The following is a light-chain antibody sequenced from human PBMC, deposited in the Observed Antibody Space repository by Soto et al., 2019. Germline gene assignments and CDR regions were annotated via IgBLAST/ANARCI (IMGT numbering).Light chain of an antibody. J-gene: IGKJ4*01. CDR3: QHLSSYPLT. Sequence: DIQLTQAPSFLSASVGDRVTITCRASQGISRYLAWYQQKPGNAPKLLIYAASTLQGGVPSRFSGSGSGTEFTLPFSSLQPEDSATYYCQHLSSYPLTFGGGTKVEIK. CDR1: QGISRY. CDR2: AAS. V-gene: IGKV1-9*01.